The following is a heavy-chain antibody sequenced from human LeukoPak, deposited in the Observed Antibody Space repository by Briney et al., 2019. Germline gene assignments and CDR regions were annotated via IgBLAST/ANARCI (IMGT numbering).Heavy chain of an antibody. V-gene: IGHV4-59*01. CDR2: IYYRGST. CDR3: ARAPGPHSGYVDY. J-gene: IGHJ4*02. D-gene: IGHD3-22*01. Sequence: SETLSLTCTVAGGSISSYYWSWIRQPAGKGLEWIGYIYYRGSTNYNPSLKSRVTISVDTSKNQFSLKLSSVTAADTAVYYCARAPGPHSGYVDYWGQGTLVTVSS. CDR1: GGSISSYY.